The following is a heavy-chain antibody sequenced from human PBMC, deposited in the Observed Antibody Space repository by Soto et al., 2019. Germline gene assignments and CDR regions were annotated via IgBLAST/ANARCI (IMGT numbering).Heavy chain of an antibody. CDR1: GFSLSTSGVG. CDR2: IYWDDDK. Sequence: QITLKESGPTLVKPTQTLTLTCTFSGFSLSTSGVGVAWIRQPPGKALEWLALIYWDDDKRYRPSLESRLTSTKDTPKSPVVLTMTNMDSVDTATYYCAYLPCSGGSCYWFSFSGMDVWGQGTTVTVSS. D-gene: IGHD2-15*01. CDR3: AYLPCSGGSCYWFSFSGMDV. V-gene: IGHV2-5*02. J-gene: IGHJ6*02.